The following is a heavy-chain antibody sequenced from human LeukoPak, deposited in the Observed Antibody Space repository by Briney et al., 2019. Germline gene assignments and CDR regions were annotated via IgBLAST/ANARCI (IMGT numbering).Heavy chain of an antibody. J-gene: IGHJ6*03. CDR2: INQDGSEK. D-gene: IGHD2-2*01. V-gene: IGHV3-7*01. Sequence: PGGSLRLSCAASGFIFSDYWMTWVRQAPGKGLEWVANINQDGSEKYYVDSVKGRFTISRDNAKNLLYLQMNSLRAEDTAVYYCARDSWDIVVVPTARSTYYYYYYMDVWGKGTTVTVSS. CDR3: ARDSWDIVVVPTARSTYYYYYYMDV. CDR1: GFIFSDYW.